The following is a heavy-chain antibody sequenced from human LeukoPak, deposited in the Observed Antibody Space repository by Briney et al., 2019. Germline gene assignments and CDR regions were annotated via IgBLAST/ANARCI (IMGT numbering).Heavy chain of an antibody. Sequence: GGSLRLSCAASGFTFSSYAMSWVRQAPGKGLEWVSAISGSGGSIYYADSVKGRFTISRDNSKNTLYLQMNSLRAEDTAVYYCAKGARITMIVVVITPFDYWGQGTLVTVSS. CDR3: AKGARITMIVVVITPFDY. CDR2: ISGSGGSI. D-gene: IGHD3-22*01. CDR1: GFTFSSYA. V-gene: IGHV3-23*01. J-gene: IGHJ4*02.